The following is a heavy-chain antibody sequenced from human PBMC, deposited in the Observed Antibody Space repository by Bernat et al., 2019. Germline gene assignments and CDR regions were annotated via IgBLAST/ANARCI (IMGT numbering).Heavy chain of an antibody. CDR3: AAVVPAAPRMDRWFDP. CDR2: IYHSGST. V-gene: IGHV4-4*02. CDR1: GGSISSSNW. Sequence: QVQLQESGPGLVKPSGTLSLTCAVSGGSISSSNWWSWVRQPPGKGLEWLGEIYHSGSTNYNPSLKSRVTISVDKSKNQFSLKLSSVTAADTAVYYCAAVVPAAPRMDRWFDPWGQGTLVTVSS. D-gene: IGHD2-2*01. J-gene: IGHJ5*02.